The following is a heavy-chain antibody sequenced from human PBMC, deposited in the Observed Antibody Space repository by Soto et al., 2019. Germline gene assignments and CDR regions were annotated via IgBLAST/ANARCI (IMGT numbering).Heavy chain of an antibody. D-gene: IGHD3-10*01. CDR1: GYTFSNYD. CDR3: AKVARKGSAIDFDY. CDR2: VNPNNGDT. J-gene: IGHJ4*02. V-gene: IGHV1-8*01. Sequence: QVQLVQSGAELKKPGASVKVSCKASGYTFSNYDMNWVRQATGQGPEWIGWVNPNNGDTGYAQKFQGRVTLTTDISTTTGYMELTSPRSEDRAIYYCAKVARKGSAIDFDYWGQGTLITVSS.